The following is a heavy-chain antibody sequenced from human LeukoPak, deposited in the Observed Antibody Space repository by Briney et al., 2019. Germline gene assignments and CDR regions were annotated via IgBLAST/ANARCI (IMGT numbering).Heavy chain of an antibody. D-gene: IGHD2-21*01. CDR1: GFTFSSYW. CDR3: ARDDSRGFAY. Sequence: PGGSLRLSCAASGFTFSSYWMHWVRQAPGKGLVWVSRINNDGSSTSYADSVKGRFTISRDNAKNTLHLQINSLRAEDTAVYYCARDDSRGFAYWGQGTLVTVSS. CDR2: INNDGSST. J-gene: IGHJ4*02. V-gene: IGHV3-74*01.